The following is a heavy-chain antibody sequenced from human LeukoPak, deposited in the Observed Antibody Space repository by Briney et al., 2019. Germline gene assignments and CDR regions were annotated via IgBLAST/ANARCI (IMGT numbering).Heavy chain of an antibody. CDR1: GFTFSAYY. Sequence: GGSLRLSCVASGFTFSAYYMSWIRQAPGTGLGWVSYISNGGNSIDYADSVKGRFTISRDTSRNTLFLQMNSLRTEDTAVYYCAKDWGQVPASISGHWGQGTLVTVSS. CDR3: AKDWGQVPASISGH. CDR2: ISNGGNSI. D-gene: IGHD2-2*01. J-gene: IGHJ1*01. V-gene: IGHV3-11*04.